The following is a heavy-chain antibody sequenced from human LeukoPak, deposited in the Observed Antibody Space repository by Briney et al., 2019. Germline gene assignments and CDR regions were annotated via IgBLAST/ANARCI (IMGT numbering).Heavy chain of an antibody. CDR1: GFTFTSSA. V-gene: IGHV1-58*02. Sequence: GASVKVSCKASGFTFTSSAMQWVRQARGQRLEWIGWIVVGSGNTNYAQKFQERVTITRDMSTSTAYMELSSLRSEDTAVYYCARVIVVVPAAFDYWGQGTLVTVSS. CDR3: ARVIVVVPAAFDY. CDR2: IVVGSGNT. J-gene: IGHJ4*02. D-gene: IGHD2-2*01.